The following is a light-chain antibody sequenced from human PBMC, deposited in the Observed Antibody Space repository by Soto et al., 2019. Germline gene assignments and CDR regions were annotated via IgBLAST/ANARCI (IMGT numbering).Light chain of an antibody. CDR1: SGDVGGYNY. J-gene: IGLJ1*01. V-gene: IGLV2-8*01. CDR3: SSYAGSNNFDV. CDR2: EVS. Sequence: QSALTQPPSASGSPGQSVTISCTGTSGDVGGYNYVSWYQQHPGKAPKLVIYEVSKRPSGVPDRFSGSKSGNTASLTVSGLQAEDEADYYCSSYAGSNNFDVFGTGTKLTVL.